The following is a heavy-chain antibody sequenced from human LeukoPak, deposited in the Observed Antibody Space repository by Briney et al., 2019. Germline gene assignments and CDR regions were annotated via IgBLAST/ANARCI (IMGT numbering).Heavy chain of an antibody. J-gene: IGHJ4*02. CDR2: ISGRGGIT. D-gene: IGHD5-12*01. CDR1: GFTFSSYA. V-gene: IGHV3-23*01. Sequence: GSLRLSCAASGFTFSSYAMSWVRQAPGKGLEWVSTISGRGGITYYADSVKGRFTISRDNSKNTLYLQMNSLRAEDTAVYYCARLLYSGYGYWGQGTLVTVSS. CDR3: ARLLYSGYGY.